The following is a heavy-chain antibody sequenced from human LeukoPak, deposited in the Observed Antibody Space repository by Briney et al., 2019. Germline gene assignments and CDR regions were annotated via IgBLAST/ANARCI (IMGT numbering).Heavy chain of an antibody. J-gene: IGHJ4*02. V-gene: IGHV4-59*08. Sequence: SETLSLTCTVSGGSISSYYWSWIRQPPGKGLEWIGYIYYSGSTNYNPSLKSRVTMSVDTSKNQFSLKLSSVTAADTAVYYCARGPYLAVAVYFDYWGQGTLVTVSS. D-gene: IGHD6-19*01. CDR1: GGSISSYY. CDR3: ARGPYLAVAVYFDY. CDR2: IYYSGST.